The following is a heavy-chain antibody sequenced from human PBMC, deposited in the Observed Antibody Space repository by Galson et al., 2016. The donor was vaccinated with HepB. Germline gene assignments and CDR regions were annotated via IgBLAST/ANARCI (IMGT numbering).Heavy chain of an antibody. CDR3: ARDNQGTPYYVMDV. CDR1: DFPFNTYG. J-gene: IGHJ6*02. V-gene: IGHV3-21*01. CDR2: ISGFSGTI. D-gene: IGHD3-10*01. Sequence: SLRLSCAASDFPFNTYGVTWVRQAPGKGLECVSSISGFSGTIKYADSVKGRFTISRDNAKRLVHLQMDSLRADDTAIYYCARDNQGTPYYVMDVWGQGITVTVSS.